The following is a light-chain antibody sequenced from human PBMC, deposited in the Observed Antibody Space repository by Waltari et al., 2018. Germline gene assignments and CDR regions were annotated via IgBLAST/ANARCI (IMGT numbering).Light chain of an antibody. V-gene: IGKV2-28*01. CDR2: LTS. J-gene: IGKJ2*01. CDR3: MQALQTPRT. CDR1: QSLLHSNGYNY. Sequence: DIVMTQSPLSLPVTPGEPASISCRSSQSLLHSNGYNYLDWYLRKPGQSPQVLIYLTSNRASGVPDRFSGSGSGTDFTLKISRVEAEDVGVYYCMQALQTPRTFGQGTRLEIK.